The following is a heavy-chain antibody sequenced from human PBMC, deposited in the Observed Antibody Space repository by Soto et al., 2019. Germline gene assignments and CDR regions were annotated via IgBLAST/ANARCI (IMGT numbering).Heavy chain of an antibody. V-gene: IGHV4-31*03. J-gene: IGHJ6*02. CDR1: GGSISSGGYY. Sequence: KASETLSLTCTVSGGSISSGGYYWSWIRQHPGKGLEWIGYIYYSGSTYYNPSLKSRVTISVDTSKNQFSLKLSSVTAADTAVYYCARERGDYYYYGMDVWGQGTTVTVSS. D-gene: IGHD1-26*01. CDR3: ARERGDYYYYGMDV. CDR2: IYYSGST.